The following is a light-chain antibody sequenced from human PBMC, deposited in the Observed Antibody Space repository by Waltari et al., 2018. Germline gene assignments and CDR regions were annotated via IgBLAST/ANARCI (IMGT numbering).Light chain of an antibody. V-gene: IGLV8-61*01. CDR2: SPH. J-gene: IGLJ2*01. CDR3: VVYVGRGIKV. Sequence: QTVVTQEPSLSVSPGATVTLTCGLRSGSVSTTSYPSWFQQTPGQAPRTLIYSPHIRSSGVPDRFSGSILGNKAALTITGAQADDESHYYCVVYVGRGIKVFGGGTKLTVL. CDR1: SGSVSTTSY.